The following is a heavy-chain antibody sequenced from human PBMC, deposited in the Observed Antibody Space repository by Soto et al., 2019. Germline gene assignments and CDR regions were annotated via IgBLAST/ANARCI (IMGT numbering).Heavy chain of an antibody. J-gene: IGHJ4*02. D-gene: IGHD6-13*01. V-gene: IGHV3-30*18. CDR2: KTNDGSIK. CDR3: VKDQGSSWYEIDY. Sequence: PGGSLRLSCAASGFTFRSYGFHWVPQAPGKGLEWVALKTNDGSIKYYPDSVKGRFTISRDNSNNTLYLQMNSLRAEDMAVYFCVKDQGSSWYEIDYWGQGTLVTVSS. CDR1: GFTFRSYG.